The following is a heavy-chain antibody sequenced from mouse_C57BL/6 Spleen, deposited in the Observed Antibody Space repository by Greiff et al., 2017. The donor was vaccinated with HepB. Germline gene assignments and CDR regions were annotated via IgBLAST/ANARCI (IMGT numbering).Heavy chain of an antibody. J-gene: IGHJ2*01. D-gene: IGHD1-1*01. CDR3: ARSGYYYADY. V-gene: IGHV1-64*01. CDR1: GYTFTSYW. Sequence: QVQLKQSGAELVKPGASVKLSCKASGYTFTSYWMHWVKQRPGQGLEWIGMIHPNSGSTNYNEKFKSKATLTVDKSSSTAYMQLSSLTSEDSAVYYCARSGYYYADYWGQGTTLTVSS. CDR2: IHPNSGST.